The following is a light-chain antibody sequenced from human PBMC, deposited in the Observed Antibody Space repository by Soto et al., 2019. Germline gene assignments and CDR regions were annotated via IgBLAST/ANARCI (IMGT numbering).Light chain of an antibody. CDR3: SSYTTGNSYV. CDR2: EVS. CDR1: SSDIGIHSY. V-gene: IGLV2-14*01. Sequence: QSALTQPASMSGSPGQSITISCTGTSSDIGIHSYVSWYRQHPGKAPKLIIFEVSNRPSGVSNRFSGSKSGNTASLTISGLQAEDEADYYCSSYTTGNSYVFGTGSQGHRP. J-gene: IGLJ1*01.